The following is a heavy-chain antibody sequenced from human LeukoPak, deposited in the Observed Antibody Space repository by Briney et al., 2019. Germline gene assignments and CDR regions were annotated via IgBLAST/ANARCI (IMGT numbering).Heavy chain of an antibody. CDR3: ASLYDSTGFCFDY. CDR1: GFRFSDYY. D-gene: IGHD3-22*01. CDR2: ICGSSDAI. Sequence: GGSLRLSCVVSGFRFSDYYMSWIRETPRKSLELISYICGSSDAIYYTDSVKGRFTISRDNAKNSLYLQLDSLSAEDTAVYYCASLYDSTGFCFDYWGQGALVTVSS. V-gene: IGHV3-11*01. J-gene: IGHJ4*02.